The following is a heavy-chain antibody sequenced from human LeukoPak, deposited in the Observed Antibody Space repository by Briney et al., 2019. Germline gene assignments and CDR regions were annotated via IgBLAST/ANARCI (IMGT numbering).Heavy chain of an antibody. CDR1: GGSSSSYY. CDR3: ARHPTVNTGRLFDY. Sequence: SERLSLTCTDSGGSSSSYYWGWIRQPPGKGLEGIGYIYYNGSTSYNPSLKSRVTISVDTSKNHFSLKLRSVNAADPAVYYCARHPTVNTGRLFDYWGQGTL. J-gene: IGHJ4*02. D-gene: IGHD4-17*01. CDR2: IYYNGST. V-gene: IGHV4-59*08.